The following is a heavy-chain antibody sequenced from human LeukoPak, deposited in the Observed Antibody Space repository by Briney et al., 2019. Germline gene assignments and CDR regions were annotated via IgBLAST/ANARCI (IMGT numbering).Heavy chain of an antibody. V-gene: IGHV3-48*01. Sequence: GESLRLSCAASGFTFSSYSMNWVRQAPGKGLEWVSYISSSSSTIYYADSVKGRFTISRDNAKNSLYLQMNSLRAEDTAVYYCARDNPPVGTYMDVWGKGTTVTVSS. CDR3: ARDNPPVGTYMDV. D-gene: IGHD1-14*01. CDR2: ISSSSSTI. CDR1: GFTFSSYS. J-gene: IGHJ6*03.